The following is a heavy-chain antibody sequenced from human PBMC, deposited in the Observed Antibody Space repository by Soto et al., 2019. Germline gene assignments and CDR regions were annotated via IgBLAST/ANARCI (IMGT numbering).Heavy chain of an antibody. D-gene: IGHD3-10*01. CDR3: ARDAGSFDY. CDR2: INPNVGST. V-gene: IGHV1-46*01. Sequence: GASVKVSCKASGYSFVNQYMHWVRQAPGQGLEWMGMINPNVGSTNYAQEFQGRVTVTRDTSTSTVYMELSSLRSEDTAVYYCARDAGSFDYWGQGTLVTVSS. J-gene: IGHJ4*02. CDR1: GYSFVNQY.